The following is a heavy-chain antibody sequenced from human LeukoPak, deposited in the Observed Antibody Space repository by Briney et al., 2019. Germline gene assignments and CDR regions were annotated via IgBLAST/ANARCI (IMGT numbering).Heavy chain of an antibody. CDR3: ARSFGELYWFDP. V-gene: IGHV1-46*01. Sequence: ASVKVSCKASGYTFTSYYMHWVRQAPGQGLEWMGIINPSGGSTGYAQKFQGRVTMTRDTSTSTVYMELSSLRSEDTAVYYCARSFGELYWFDPWGQGTLVTVSS. CDR2: INPSGGST. D-gene: IGHD3-10*01. J-gene: IGHJ5*02. CDR1: GYTFTSYY.